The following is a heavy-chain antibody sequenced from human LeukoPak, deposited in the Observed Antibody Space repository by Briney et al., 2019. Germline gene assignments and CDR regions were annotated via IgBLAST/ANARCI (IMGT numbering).Heavy chain of an antibody. D-gene: IGHD4-17*01. J-gene: IGHJ6*02. CDR3: AREDPQTTVPEGLDV. Sequence: SSETLSLTCAVSGSSIGSYYWSWLRQPPGRGLEWIGYIYYSGTTNYNPSLKSRVTISVDTSKNQFSLKLTSVTAADTAVYYCAREDPQTTVPEGLDVWGQGTTVTVSS. V-gene: IGHV4-59*01. CDR1: GSSIGSYY. CDR2: IYYSGTT.